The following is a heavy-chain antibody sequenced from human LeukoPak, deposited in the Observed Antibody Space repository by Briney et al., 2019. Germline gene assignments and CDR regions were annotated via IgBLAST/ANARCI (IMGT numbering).Heavy chain of an antibody. J-gene: IGHJ4*02. D-gene: IGHD3-10*01. CDR2: IYHSGST. CDR3: ARDSLLWFGEARRWFDY. CDR1: GGPISSSNW. V-gene: IGHV4-4*02. Sequence: SGTLSLTCAVSGGPISSSNWWSWVRQPPGKGLEWIGEIYHSGSTNYNPSLKSRVTISVDKSKNQFSLKLSSVTAADTAVYYCARDSLLWFGEARRWFDYWGQGTLVTVSS.